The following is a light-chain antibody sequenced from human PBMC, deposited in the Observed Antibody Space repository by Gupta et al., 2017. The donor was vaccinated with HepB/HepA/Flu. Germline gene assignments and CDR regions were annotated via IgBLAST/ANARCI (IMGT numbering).Light chain of an antibody. J-gene: IGKJ3*01. V-gene: IGKV1-39*01. CDR3: QDSHSSQFT. Sequence: DIQMTQSPSSLSASVGDRVTITCRTSQSISNSLNWYRQRPGETPNVLIYGASTLQSGVPSRFSGSGSGTEFTLAISGLQPEDFATYYCQDSHSSQFTFGHGTKVYIK. CDR2: GAS. CDR1: QSISNS.